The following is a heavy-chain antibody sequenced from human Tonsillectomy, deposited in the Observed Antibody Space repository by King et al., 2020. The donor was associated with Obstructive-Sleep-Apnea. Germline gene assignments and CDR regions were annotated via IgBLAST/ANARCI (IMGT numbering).Heavy chain of an antibody. CDR3: ARDSQVPTITFDY. J-gene: IGHJ4*02. CDR2: IIPILGIA. CDR1: GGTFSSYA. V-gene: IGHV1-69*09. Sequence: QLVQSGAEVKKPGSSVKVSCKASGGTFSSYAISWVRQAPGQGLEWMGRIIPILGIANYAQKFQVRVTITAAKSTRTAYMELSSLRSEDTAVYYCARDSQVPTITFDYWGQGTLVTVSS. D-gene: IGHD5-12*01.